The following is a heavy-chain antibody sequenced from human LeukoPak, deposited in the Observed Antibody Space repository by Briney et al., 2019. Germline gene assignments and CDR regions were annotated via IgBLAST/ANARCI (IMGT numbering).Heavy chain of an antibody. CDR3: ARGQNPTYYYGSGSSQGYDY. D-gene: IGHD3-10*01. CDR1: GGTFSSYA. CDR2: IIPIFGTA. V-gene: IGHV1-69*13. J-gene: IGHJ4*02. Sequence: SVKVSCKASGGTFSSYAISWVRQAPGQGLEWMGGIIPIFGTANYAQKFQGRVTITADESTSTAYMELSSLRSEDTAVYYCARGQNPTYYYGSGSSQGYDYWGQGTLVTVSS.